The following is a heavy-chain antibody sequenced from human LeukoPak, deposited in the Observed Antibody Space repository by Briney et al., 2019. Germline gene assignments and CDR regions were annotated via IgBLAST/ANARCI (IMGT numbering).Heavy chain of an antibody. V-gene: IGHV1-69*13. D-gene: IGHD4-11*01. CDR2: IIPIFGTA. Sequence: SVKVSCKASGYTFTGYYMHWVRQAPGQGLEWMGGIIPIFGTANYAQKFQGRVTITADESTSTAYMELSSLRSEDTAVYYCARDPLGVTTSENGEYYYYYYGMDVWGQGTTVTVSS. J-gene: IGHJ6*02. CDR3: ARDPLGVTTSENGEYYYYYYGMDV. CDR1: GYTFTGYY.